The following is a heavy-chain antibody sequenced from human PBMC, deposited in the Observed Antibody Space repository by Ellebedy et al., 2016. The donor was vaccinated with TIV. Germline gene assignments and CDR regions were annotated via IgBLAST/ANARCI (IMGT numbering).Heavy chain of an antibody. CDR3: ATQDTSLVARLDH. J-gene: IGHJ4*02. V-gene: IGHV3-30*03. CDR2: VSFDGSKQ. Sequence: GGSLRLXXTASGYRFSSYGMHWVRQAPGKGLEWVGLVSFDGSKQFYPDSVKGRFTISRDDSKNTVFLHINSLTPEDSGVYYCATQDTSLVARLDHWGQGTLVTVS. CDR1: GYRFSSYG. D-gene: IGHD5-18*01.